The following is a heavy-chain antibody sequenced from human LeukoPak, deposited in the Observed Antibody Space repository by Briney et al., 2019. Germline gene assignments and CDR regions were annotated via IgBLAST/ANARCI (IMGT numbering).Heavy chain of an antibody. Sequence: GGSLRLSCAASGFTFSSYAMSWVRQAPGKGLEWVSAISGSGGSTYYADSVKGRFNISRDNSKNTLYLQMNSLRAEDTAVYYCAKGVGSSSWYPFDYWGQGTLVTVSS. CDR3: AKGVGSSSWYPFDY. CDR1: GFTFSSYA. D-gene: IGHD6-13*01. CDR2: ISGSGGST. V-gene: IGHV3-23*01. J-gene: IGHJ4*02.